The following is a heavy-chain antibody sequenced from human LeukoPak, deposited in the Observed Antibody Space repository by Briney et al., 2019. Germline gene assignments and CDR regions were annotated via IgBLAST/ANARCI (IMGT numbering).Heavy chain of an antibody. D-gene: IGHD5-18*01. CDR1: GFTFSSYA. CDR2: ISYDGSNK. J-gene: IGHJ4*02. CDR3: ATAPPPDTAMAGFDY. V-gene: IGHV3-30-3*01. Sequence: GRSLRLSCAASGFTFSSYAMHWVRQAPDKGLEWVAVISYDGSNKYYADSVKGRFTISRDNSKNTLYLQMNSLRAEDTAVYYCATAPPPDTAMAGFDYWGQGTLVTVSS.